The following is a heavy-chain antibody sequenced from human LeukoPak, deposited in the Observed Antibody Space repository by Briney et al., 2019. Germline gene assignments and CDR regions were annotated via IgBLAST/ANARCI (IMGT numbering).Heavy chain of an antibody. D-gene: IGHD3-22*01. CDR3: ARDLTYYYDSSGRRGQGY. CDR2: ISYDGSNK. V-gene: IGHV3-30*19. Sequence: PGRSLRLSCAASGFTFSSYGMHWVRQAPGKGLEWVAVISYDGSNKYYADSVKGRFTISRDNSKNTLYLQMNSLRAEDTAVYYCARDLTYYYDSSGRRGQGYWGQGTLVTVSS. CDR1: GFTFSSYG. J-gene: IGHJ4*02.